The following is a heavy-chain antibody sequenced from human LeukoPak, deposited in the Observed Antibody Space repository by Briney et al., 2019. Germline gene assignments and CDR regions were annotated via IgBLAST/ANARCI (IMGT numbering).Heavy chain of an antibody. Sequence: GVSLRLSCAASGFSFSSYGMHLVRQDPRNGLEWVAVISYDGSNKYYADSVKGRFTISRDNSKNTLYMQMNSLRAEDTAVYYCAKDRVLVVNTRVGGSYFDYWGQGSLVTVSS. CDR1: GFSFSSYG. J-gene: IGHJ4*02. V-gene: IGHV3-30*18. CDR3: AKDRVLVVNTRVGGSYFDY. CDR2: ISYDGSNK. D-gene: IGHD3-22*01.